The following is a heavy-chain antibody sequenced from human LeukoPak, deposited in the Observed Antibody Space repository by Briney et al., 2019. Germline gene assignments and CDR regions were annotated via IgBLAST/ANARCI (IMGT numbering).Heavy chain of an antibody. CDR3: ARVTDDYGGYYYGMDV. J-gene: IGHJ6*02. D-gene: IGHD4-23*01. V-gene: IGHV1-2*02. CDR2: INPNSGGT. Sequence: ASVTVSCKASGYTFTGYYMHCVRQAPGQGLEWMGWINPNSGGTNYAQNFQGRVTMTRDTSISTAYMELSRLRSDDTAVYYCARVTDDYGGYYYGMDVWGQGTTVTVSS. CDR1: GYTFTGYY.